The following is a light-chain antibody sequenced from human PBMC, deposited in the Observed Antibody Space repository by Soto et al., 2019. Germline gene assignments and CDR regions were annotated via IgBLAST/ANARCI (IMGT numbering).Light chain of an antibody. Sequence: EIVVTQSPAALSVSPGERATLSCRASQSGSSNLAWYTEKSCQPPRRLIYGASTRATGIPARFRGSGSGTESTLTISSLQSEDFAVYYCQQYNNWPRGTFGQGTKLEIK. CDR3: QQYNNWPRGT. J-gene: IGKJ2*02. CDR1: QSGSSN. V-gene: IGKV3-15*01. CDR2: GAS.